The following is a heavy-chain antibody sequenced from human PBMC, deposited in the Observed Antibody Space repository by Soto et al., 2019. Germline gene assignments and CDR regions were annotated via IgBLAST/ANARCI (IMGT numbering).Heavy chain of an antibody. V-gene: IGHV3-21*01. D-gene: IGHD2-15*01. CDR2: ISSSSSYI. CDR1: GFTFSSYS. J-gene: IGHJ6*02. Sequence: LRLSCAASGFTFSSYSMNWVRQAPGKGLEWVSSISSSSSYIYYADSVKGRFTISRDNAKNSLYLQMNSLRAEDTAVYYCARERRYCSGGSCYVIGYYYGMGVWGQGTTVTVSS. CDR3: ARERRYCSGGSCYVIGYYYGMGV.